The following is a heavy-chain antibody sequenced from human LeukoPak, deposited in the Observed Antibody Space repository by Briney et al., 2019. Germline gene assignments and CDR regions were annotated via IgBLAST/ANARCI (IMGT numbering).Heavy chain of an antibody. CDR2: ISSSSSYI. D-gene: IGHD3-22*01. CDR1: GFTFSSYS. V-gene: IGHV3-21*01. J-gene: IGHJ4*02. Sequence: PGGSLGLSCAASGFTFSSYSMNWVRQAPGKGLEWVSSISSSSSYIYYADSVKGRFTISRDNAKNSLYLQMNSLRAEDTAVYYCAREKTSYNYYDSSGYYSDWGQGTLVTVSS. CDR3: AREKTSYNYYDSSGYYSD.